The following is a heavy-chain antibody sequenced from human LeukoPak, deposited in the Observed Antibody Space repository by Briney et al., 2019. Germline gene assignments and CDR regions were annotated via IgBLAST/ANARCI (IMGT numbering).Heavy chain of an antibody. CDR3: ARERSLTGTTLYY. CDR2: IIPIFGTA. D-gene: IGHD1-7*01. CDR1: GYTFTSYG. V-gene: IGHV1-69*13. Sequence: GASVKVSCKASGYTFTSYGFSWVRQAPGQGLEWMGGIIPIFGTANYAQKFQGRVTITADESTSTAYMELSSLRSEDTAVYYCARERSLTGTTLYYWGQGTLVTVSS. J-gene: IGHJ4*02.